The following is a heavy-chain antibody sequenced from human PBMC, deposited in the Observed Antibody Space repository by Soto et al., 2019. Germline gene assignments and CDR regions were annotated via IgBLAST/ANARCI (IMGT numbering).Heavy chain of an antibody. V-gene: IGHV3-9*01. D-gene: IGHD3-22*01. CDR1: GFTFDDYA. CDR3: AKGGVPYYYDSSGYYDY. J-gene: IGHJ4*02. Sequence: GGSLRLSCAASGFTFDDYAMHWVRQAPGKGLEWVSGISWNSGSIGYADSVKGRFTISRDNAKNSLYLQMNSLRAEDTALYYCAKGGVPYYYDSSGYYDYWGQGTLVTVSS. CDR2: ISWNSGSI.